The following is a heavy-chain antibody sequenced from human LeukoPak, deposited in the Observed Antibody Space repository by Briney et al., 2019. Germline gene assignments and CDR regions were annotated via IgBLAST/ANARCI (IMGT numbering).Heavy chain of an antibody. D-gene: IGHD5-12*01. CDR2: IIPIFGTA. V-gene: IGHV1-69*13. CDR1: GGTFSRHA. Sequence: ASVKVSCKASGGTFSRHAISWVRQAPGQGLEWMGGIIPIFGTANYAQKFQGRVTITADESTNTAYMELRSLRSEGTAVYYCARGSGDSSGYDLPKPYSYWGQGTLVTVSS. CDR3: ARGSGDSSGYDLPKPYSY. J-gene: IGHJ4*02.